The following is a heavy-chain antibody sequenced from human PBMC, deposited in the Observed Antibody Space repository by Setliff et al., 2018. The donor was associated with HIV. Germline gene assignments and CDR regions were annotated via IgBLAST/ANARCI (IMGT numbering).Heavy chain of an antibody. CDR3: SRHGTYYNLFDY. J-gene: IGHJ4*02. D-gene: IGHD3-10*01. Sequence: SETLSLTCTVPGGSMTTSSYYWSWIRQPPGRGLEWIGSVFYNGSTLYNPSLKSRLTLSVDTSKNQFSLKMHSVTAADTSLYYCSRHGTYYNLFDYWGQGRPVTVSS. CDR1: GGSMTTSSYY. CDR2: VFYNGST. V-gene: IGHV4-39*01.